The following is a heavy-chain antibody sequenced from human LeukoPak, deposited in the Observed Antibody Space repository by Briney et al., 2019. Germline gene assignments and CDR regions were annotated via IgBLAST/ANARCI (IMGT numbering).Heavy chain of an antibody. Sequence: GGPLRLSCAASGFTFSTYWMSWVRQAPGKGLEWVAYIKQDGSEKYYVDSVKGRFTISRDNAKNSLYLQMNSLRAEDTAVYYCARDSSRRFDYWGQGTLVTVSS. CDR2: IKQDGSEK. V-gene: IGHV3-7*01. CDR3: ARDSSRRFDY. J-gene: IGHJ4*02. D-gene: IGHD6-19*01. CDR1: GFTFSTYW.